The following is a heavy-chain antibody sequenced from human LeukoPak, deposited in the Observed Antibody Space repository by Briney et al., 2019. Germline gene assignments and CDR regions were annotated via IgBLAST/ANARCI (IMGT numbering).Heavy chain of an antibody. CDR2: IYYSGST. D-gene: IGHD6-19*01. J-gene: IGHJ5*02. CDR1: GGSLSSTTFY. CDR3: ARDFGAVALYNWFDP. Sequence: PSETLSLTCTVSGGSLSSTTFYWGWIRQPPGKGLEWIGSIYYSGSTYYNPSLKSRVTISVDTSKNQFSLKLSSVTAADTAVYYCARDFGAVALYNWFDPWGQGTLVTVSS. V-gene: IGHV4-39*07.